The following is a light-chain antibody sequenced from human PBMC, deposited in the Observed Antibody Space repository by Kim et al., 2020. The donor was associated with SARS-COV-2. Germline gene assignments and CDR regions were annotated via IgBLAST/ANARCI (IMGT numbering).Light chain of an antibody. CDR1: SSDIGGYNH. Sequence: QSALTQPPSASGSPGQSITISCSGTSSDIGGYNHVVWYQQHPGKAPKLMISEVNKRPSGVPDRFSGSKSGNTASLTVSGLQADDEADYYCASYAGSKNLVFGGGTKVTVL. J-gene: IGLJ3*02. CDR3: ASYAGSKNLV. CDR2: EVN. V-gene: IGLV2-8*01.